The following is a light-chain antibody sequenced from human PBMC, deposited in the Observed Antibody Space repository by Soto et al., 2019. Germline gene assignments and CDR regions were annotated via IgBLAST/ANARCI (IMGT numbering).Light chain of an antibody. CDR3: HQYGSSPT. V-gene: IGKV3-20*01. CDR1: QIVTSNY. CDR2: GAS. Sequence: EIVLTQSPGTLSLSPGERATLSCRASQIVTSNYLAWYQQRPGQAPRLLIYGASSRATGIPDRFSGSGSGTDFTLTVSRLEPEDFAVYYWHQYGSSPTFGGGTKVEI. J-gene: IGKJ4*01.